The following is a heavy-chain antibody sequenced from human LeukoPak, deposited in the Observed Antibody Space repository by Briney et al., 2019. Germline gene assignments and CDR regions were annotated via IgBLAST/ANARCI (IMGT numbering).Heavy chain of an antibody. CDR2: INHSGST. Sequence: SETLSLTCAVYGGSFSGYYWSWIRQPPGKGLEWIGEINHSGSTNYNPSLKSRVTISVDTSKNQFSLQLSSVTPEDTAVYYCARVEQVVLSPSYYGMDVWGQGTTVTASS. V-gene: IGHV4-34*01. CDR1: GGSFSGYY. J-gene: IGHJ6*02. D-gene: IGHD6-6*01. CDR3: ARVEQVVLSPSYYGMDV.